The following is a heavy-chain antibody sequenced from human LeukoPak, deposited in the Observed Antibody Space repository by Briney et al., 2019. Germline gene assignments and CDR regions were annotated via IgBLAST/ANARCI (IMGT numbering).Heavy chain of an antibody. CDR2: IKQDGSEK. CDR1: GFTFSSYW. D-gene: IGHD2-2*01. J-gene: IGHJ5*02. V-gene: IGHV3-7*01. Sequence: GGSLRLSCAASGFTFSSYWMSWVRRAPGRGLEWVANIKQDGSEKYYVDSVKGRFTISRDNAKNSLYLQMNSLRAEDTAVYYCARDDCSSISCYHNWFDPWGQGTLVTVSS. CDR3: ARDDCSSISCYHNWFDP.